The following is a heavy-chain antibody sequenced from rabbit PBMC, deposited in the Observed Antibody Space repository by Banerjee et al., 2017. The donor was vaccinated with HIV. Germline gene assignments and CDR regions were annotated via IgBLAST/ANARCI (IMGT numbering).Heavy chain of an antibody. CDR2: IDPVFGIT. Sequence: QEQLEESGGDLVKPEGSLTLTCTASGFSFNYSYWICWVRQAPGKGLEWIGYIDPVFGITYYANWPKGRFTISKTSSTTVTLQMTSLTAADTATYFCARNYVNAFDPRGQGTLVTDS. CDR1: GFSFNYSYW. J-gene: IGHJ2*01. V-gene: IGHV1S45*01. D-gene: IGHD1-1*01. CDR3: ARNYVNAFDP.